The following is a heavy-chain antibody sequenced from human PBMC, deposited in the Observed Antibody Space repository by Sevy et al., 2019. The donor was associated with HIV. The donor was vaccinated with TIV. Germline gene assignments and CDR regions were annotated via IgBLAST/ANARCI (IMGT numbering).Heavy chain of an antibody. D-gene: IGHD4-17*01. CDR1: GGSFSGYY. V-gene: IGHV4-34*01. CDR2: INHSGST. CDR3: VRGGLTVIGYYFDY. J-gene: IGHJ4*02. Sequence: SETLSLTCAVYGGSFSGYYWSWIRQPPGKGLEWIGEINHSGSTNYNPSLKSRVTISVDTSKNQFSLKLSSVTAADTAVYYCVRGGLTVIGYYFDYWGQGTLVTVSS.